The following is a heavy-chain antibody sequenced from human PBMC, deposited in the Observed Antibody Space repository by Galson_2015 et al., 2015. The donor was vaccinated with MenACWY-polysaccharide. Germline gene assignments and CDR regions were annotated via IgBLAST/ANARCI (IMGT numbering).Heavy chain of an antibody. Sequence: SVKVSCKASGYTFSGYHIHWVRQAPGQGLEWMGWIHPNSGGTTFAQKSQGRVTMTRDTSVSTVYMELNSLRSDDTAVYHCGRGGHGTGSVSYWGQGTLVTVSS. CDR3: GRGGHGTGSVSY. CDR1: GYTFSGYH. J-gene: IGHJ4*01. CDR2: IHPNSGGT. D-gene: IGHD3-10*01. V-gene: IGHV1-2*02.